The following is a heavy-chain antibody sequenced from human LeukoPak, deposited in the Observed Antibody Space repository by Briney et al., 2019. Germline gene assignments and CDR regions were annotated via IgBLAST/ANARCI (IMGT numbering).Heavy chain of an antibody. J-gene: IGHJ4*02. V-gene: IGHV4-59*01. CDR2: IYYSGST. CDR1: GGSISNYY. Sequence: KASETLSLTCTVSGGSISNYYWSWIRQPPGKGLEWIGYIYYSGSTNYNPSLKSRVTISVDTSKNQFSLKLSSVTAADTAVYYCARHNWGMDYWGQGTLVTVSS. D-gene: IGHD7-27*01. CDR3: ARHNWGMDY.